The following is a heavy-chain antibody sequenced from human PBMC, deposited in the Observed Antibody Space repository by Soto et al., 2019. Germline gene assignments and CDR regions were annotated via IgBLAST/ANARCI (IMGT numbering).Heavy chain of an antibody. V-gene: IGHV3-48*02. Sequence: EVQLVESGGGLVQPGGSLRLSCVASGFMFDSYAMNWVRQAPGTGLEWVSYISPGGDRIYYAESLKGRITISRDNARNSLSLPRNLLSDEDTAVYYCTKSADSAGWGVDFWGQGTLVTVSS. J-gene: IGHJ4*02. CDR3: TKSADSAGWGVDF. CDR2: ISPGGDRI. CDR1: GFMFDSYA. D-gene: IGHD6-19*01.